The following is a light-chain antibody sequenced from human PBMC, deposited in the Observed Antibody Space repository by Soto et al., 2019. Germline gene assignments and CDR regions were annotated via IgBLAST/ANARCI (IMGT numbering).Light chain of an antibody. CDR1: QSISSW. V-gene: IGKV1-5*01. CDR3: QQYHTYPYT. CDR2: DAS. J-gene: IGKJ2*01. Sequence: DIQMTQSPSTLSASVGDRVTITCRASQSISSWLAWYQQKPGNAPKLLIYDASSLEGGVPSRFSGSGSGTEFTLTISSLRPDDFATYYCQQYHTYPYTFGQGTKLEIK.